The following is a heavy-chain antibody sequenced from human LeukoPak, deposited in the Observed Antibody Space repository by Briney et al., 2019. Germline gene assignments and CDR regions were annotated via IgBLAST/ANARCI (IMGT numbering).Heavy chain of an antibody. V-gene: IGHV3-23*01. J-gene: IGHJ6*03. Sequence: RTGGSLRLSCAASGFTFSDYSMNWVRQAPGKGLEWVSAISVSGGSTYYADPVKGRFTISRDNSKNTLYLQMNSLRAEDTAVYYCAKVRSDIAADYYMDVWGKGTTVTVSS. D-gene: IGHD6-13*01. CDR1: GFTFSDYS. CDR3: AKVRSDIAADYYMDV. CDR2: ISVSGGST.